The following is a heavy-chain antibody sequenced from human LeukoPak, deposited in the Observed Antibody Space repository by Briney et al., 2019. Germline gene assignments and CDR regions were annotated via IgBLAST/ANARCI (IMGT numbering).Heavy chain of an antibody. CDR2: IKSKTDGGTT. CDR1: GFTFSSYG. J-gene: IGHJ4*02. V-gene: IGHV3-15*01. Sequence: GGSLRLSCAASGFTFSSYGMHWVRQAPGKGLEWVGRIKSKTDGGTTDYAAPVKGRFTISRDDSNNTLYLQMNSLKTEDTALYYCTRDRSYGYWGQGTLVTVSS. CDR3: TRDRSYGY. D-gene: IGHD3-10*01.